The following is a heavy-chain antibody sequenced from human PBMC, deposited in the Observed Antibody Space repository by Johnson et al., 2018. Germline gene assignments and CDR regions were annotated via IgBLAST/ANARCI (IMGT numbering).Heavy chain of an antibody. CDR2: ISYDGKKK. Sequence: VQLVQSGGGVVQPGGSLRLSCAASGFNFNTYAMHWVRQAPGKGLEWVSVISYDGKKKFFADSVKGRFTISRDNSKNTLYLQMNSLRAEDMAVYYCAGGYFYYYLDVWGKGTTVTVSS. V-gene: IGHV3-30*04. J-gene: IGHJ6*03. CDR3: AGGYFYYYLDV. CDR1: GFNFNTYA.